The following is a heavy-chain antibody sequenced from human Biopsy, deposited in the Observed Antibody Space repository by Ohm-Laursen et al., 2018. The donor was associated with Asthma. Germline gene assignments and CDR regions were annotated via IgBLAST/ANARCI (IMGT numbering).Heavy chain of an antibody. CDR2: ISGYNGDT. D-gene: IGHD2-15*01. CDR1: GGTLNNYA. J-gene: IGHJ5*02. Sequence: ASVMVSCKASGGTLNNYAISWVRQAPGQGLEWMGWISGYNGDTKFAQNVKGRLSLTTDTSTSTAYMELRSLTSDDTAVYYCVRDKVVVVPGSKGPTDWFDPWGQGTLVTVSS. V-gene: IGHV1-18*04. CDR3: VRDKVVVVPGSKGPTDWFDP.